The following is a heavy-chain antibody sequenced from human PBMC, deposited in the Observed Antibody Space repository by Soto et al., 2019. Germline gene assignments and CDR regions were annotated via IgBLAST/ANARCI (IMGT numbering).Heavy chain of an antibody. CDR2: ISPSSGYT. CDR3: AREMWTRSGPQNFFDY. V-gene: IGHV1-18*01. D-gene: IGHD6-25*01. Sequence: QVQLVQSEGEMKQPGASVKVSCKASGYSFTTYGFCWVRQVPGQGLEWMGYISPSSGYTTYAPNLQARVIMPTDSSTTTVYMELRSLRSDDTAVYYCAREMWTRSGPQNFFDYWGQGALVTVSS. J-gene: IGHJ4*02. CDR1: GYSFTTYG.